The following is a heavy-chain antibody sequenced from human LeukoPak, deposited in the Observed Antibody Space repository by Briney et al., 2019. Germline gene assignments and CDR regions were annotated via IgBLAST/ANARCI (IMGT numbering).Heavy chain of an antibody. CDR1: GFTFSSYG. D-gene: IGHD6-13*01. Sequence: GRSLRLSCAASGFTFSSYGMHWVRQAPGKGLEWVAVISYDGSNKYYADSVKGRFTISRDNSKNTLYLQMNSLRAEDTAVYYCAKDPRGSWRTFDSWGQGTLVTASS. V-gene: IGHV3-30*18. J-gene: IGHJ4*02. CDR2: ISYDGSNK. CDR3: AKDPRGSWRTFDS.